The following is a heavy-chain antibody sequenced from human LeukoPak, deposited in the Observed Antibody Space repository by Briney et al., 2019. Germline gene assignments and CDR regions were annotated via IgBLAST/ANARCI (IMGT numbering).Heavy chain of an antibody. D-gene: IGHD3-22*01. CDR1: GFTFSSCG. CDR2: IWYDGSNK. CDR3: ARSTDSLANYFDY. Sequence: GGSLRLSCAASGFTFSSCGMHWVRQAPGKGLEWVAVIWYDGSNKYYADSVKGRFTISRDNSKNTLYLQMNSLRAEDTAVYYCARSTDSLANYFDYWGQGTLVTVSS. J-gene: IGHJ4*02. V-gene: IGHV3-33*01.